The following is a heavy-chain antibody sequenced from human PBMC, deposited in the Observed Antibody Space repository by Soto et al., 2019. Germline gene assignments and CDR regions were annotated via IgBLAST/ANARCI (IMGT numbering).Heavy chain of an antibody. D-gene: IGHD2-2*01. CDR3: AHRCSSTGCYPFY. J-gene: IGHJ4*02. Sequence: HPGESLRLSCAASGFTFSSYEMNWVRQAPGKGLEWVSYISSSDSTIYYADSVKGRFTISRDNAKNSLYLQMNSLRGEDTAVYYCAHRCSSTGCYPFYWGQGTLVTVSS. CDR2: ISSSDSTI. V-gene: IGHV3-48*03. CDR1: GFTFSSYE.